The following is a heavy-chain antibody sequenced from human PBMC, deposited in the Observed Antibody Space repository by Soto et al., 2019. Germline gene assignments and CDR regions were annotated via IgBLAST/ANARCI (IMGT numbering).Heavy chain of an antibody. Sequence: SETLSLTCTVSDGSISSYYWSWIRQPPGKGLEWIGCIYYSGSTNYNPSLKSRVTILVDTSKNQFSLKLSSVTAADTAVYYCGGYVGPSVMGIDYYNYMDVWGKGTTVTVSS. V-gene: IGHV4-59*08. D-gene: IGHD3-16*01. CDR2: IYYSGST. CDR3: GGYVGPSVMGIDYYNYMDV. CDR1: DGSISSYY. J-gene: IGHJ6*03.